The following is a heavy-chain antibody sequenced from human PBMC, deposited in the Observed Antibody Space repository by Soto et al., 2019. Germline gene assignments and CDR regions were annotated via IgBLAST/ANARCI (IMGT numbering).Heavy chain of an antibody. Sequence: SETLSLTCTVSGGSISSSSYYWGWIRQPPGKGLEWIGSIYYSGSTYYNPSLKSRVTISVDTSKNQFSLKLRSVTAADTAVYYCARHDGIVGATYFDYWGQGTLVTVSS. D-gene: IGHD1-26*01. CDR3: ARHDGIVGATYFDY. CDR1: GGSISSSSYY. J-gene: IGHJ4*02. CDR2: IYYSGST. V-gene: IGHV4-39*01.